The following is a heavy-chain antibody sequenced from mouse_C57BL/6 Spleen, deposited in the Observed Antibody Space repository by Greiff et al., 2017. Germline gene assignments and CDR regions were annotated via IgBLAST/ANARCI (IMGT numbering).Heavy chain of an antibody. J-gene: IGHJ1*03. CDR3: ARGYYGIHWYFDV. V-gene: IGHV1-52*01. Sequence: QVQLKQPGAELVRPGSSVKLSCKASGYTFTSYWMHWVKQRPIQGLEWIGNIDPSDSETHYNQKFKDKATLTVDKSSSTAYMQLSSLTSEDSAVYYCARGYYGIHWYFDVWGTGTTVTVSS. D-gene: IGHD2-1*01. CDR1: GYTFTSYW. CDR2: IDPSDSET.